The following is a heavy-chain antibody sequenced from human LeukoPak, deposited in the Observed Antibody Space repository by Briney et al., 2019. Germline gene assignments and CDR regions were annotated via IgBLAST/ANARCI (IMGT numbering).Heavy chain of an antibody. Sequence: SETLSLTCAVSGGSFSGHYWSWIRQPPGQELEGWGGIHPSRTTNYNPSLTSRVTMSVDTSKNQFSLKLSSVTAADTARYYCARGEAAGGPMGYMDVWDTGAAVTVSS. CDR2: IHPSRTT. CDR1: GGSFSGHY. CDR3: ARGEAAGGPMGYMDV. J-gene: IGHJ6*03. V-gene: IGHV4-34*01. D-gene: IGHD2-15*01.